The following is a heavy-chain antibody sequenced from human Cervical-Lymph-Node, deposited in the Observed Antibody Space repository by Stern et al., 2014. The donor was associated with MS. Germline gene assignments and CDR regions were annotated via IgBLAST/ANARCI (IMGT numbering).Heavy chain of an antibody. CDR2: IIPIFYTA. CDR1: GGTFISYG. D-gene: IGHD3-3*01. CDR3: AKISNYYYYYGMDV. J-gene: IGHJ6*02. Sequence: QVQLVQSGAEVKKPGSSVKVSCKASGGTFISYGISWVRQAPGQGLEWMGGIIPIFYTANYAQKFQGRLTITADESTSTAYMELSSLRSEDTAVYYCAKISNYYYYYGMDVWGQGTTVTVSS. V-gene: IGHV1-69*12.